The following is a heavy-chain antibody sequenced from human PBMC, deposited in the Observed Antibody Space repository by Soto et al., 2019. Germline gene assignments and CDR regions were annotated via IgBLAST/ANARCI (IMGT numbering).Heavy chain of an antibody. J-gene: IGHJ5*02. V-gene: IGHV1-69*06. CDR2: IIPMTGRP. D-gene: IGHD6-19*01. Sequence: QVQLVQSGAEVKTPWSSVKVSCKASGGTFNSYSIDWVRQAPGQGFEWMGGIIPMTGRPNYAQRFKGRVTFSWDKFTITVDMEVNSQTHEDTAVYYCTRRGCESANWFDPWGQGTLVTVSS. CDR3: TRRGCESANWFDP. CDR1: GGTFNSYS.